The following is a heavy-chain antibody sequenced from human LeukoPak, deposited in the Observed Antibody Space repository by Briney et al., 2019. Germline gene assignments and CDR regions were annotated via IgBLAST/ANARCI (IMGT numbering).Heavy chain of an antibody. D-gene: IGHD2-2*01. CDR3: ARGYCSSTSCATKTPQPNWFDP. CDR1: GGSFSGYY. J-gene: IGHJ5*02. V-gene: IGHV4-34*01. Sequence: SETLSLTCAVYGGSFSGYYWSWIRQPPGKGLEWIGEINHSGSTNYNPSLKSRVTISVDTSKNQFSLKLSSVTAADTAVYYCARGYCSSTSCATKTPQPNWFDPWGQGTLVTVSS. CDR2: INHSGST.